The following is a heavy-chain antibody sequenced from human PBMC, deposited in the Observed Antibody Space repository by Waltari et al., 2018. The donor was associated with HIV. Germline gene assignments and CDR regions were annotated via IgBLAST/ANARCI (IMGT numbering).Heavy chain of an antibody. CDR3: ARDHYYGSSGYYSDY. Sequence: QVHLVQSGAELRKPGASVTVSCKASGYTFTNYGITWVRQAPGQGLEGMGWISGYNGDTKNAQKVRGRVTMTTDTSTSTAYLEMGSLRFDDTAVYYCARDHYYGSSGYYSDYWGQGTLVTVSS. D-gene: IGHD3-22*01. V-gene: IGHV1-18*01. J-gene: IGHJ4*02. CDR2: ISGYNGDT. CDR1: GYTFTNYG.